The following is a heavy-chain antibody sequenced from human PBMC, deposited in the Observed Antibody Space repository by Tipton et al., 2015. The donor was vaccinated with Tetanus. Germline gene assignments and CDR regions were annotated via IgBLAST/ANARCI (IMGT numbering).Heavy chain of an antibody. CDR2: IYYSGYT. J-gene: IGHJ4*02. Sequence: TLSLTCTVSGGSINSSTSYWSWIRQHSGKGLEWIGYIYYSGYTSYNPSLKSRLSISVDSSKNQFSLELASVTAADTAVYYCARANYDFPKKGPFDSWGQGTLVIVSS. V-gene: IGHV4-31*03. CDR1: GGSINSSTSY. D-gene: IGHD3-3*01. CDR3: ARANYDFPKKGPFDS.